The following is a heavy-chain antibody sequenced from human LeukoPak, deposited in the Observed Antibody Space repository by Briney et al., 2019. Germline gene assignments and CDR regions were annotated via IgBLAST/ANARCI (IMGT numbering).Heavy chain of an antibody. Sequence: GGSLRLSCAASGFTFDDYGMSWVRQAPGKGLEWVSGIDWNSGSTGYADSVKGRFTISRDNAKSSLYLQMNSLRAEDTALYHCAAVAGRGYYYYGMDVWGQGTTVTVSS. CDR2: IDWNSGST. V-gene: IGHV3-20*01. CDR1: GFTFDDYG. J-gene: IGHJ6*02. D-gene: IGHD6-19*01. CDR3: AAVAGRGYYYYGMDV.